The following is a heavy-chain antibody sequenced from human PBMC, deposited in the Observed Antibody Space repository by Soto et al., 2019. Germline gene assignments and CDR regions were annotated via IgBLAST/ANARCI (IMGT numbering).Heavy chain of an antibody. CDR2: IFSNDEK. V-gene: IGHV2-26*01. CDR1: GFSLSNARMG. Sequence: QVTLKESGPVLVNPTETLTLTCTVSGFSLSNARMGVSWIRQPPGKALEWLAHIFSNDEKSYSTSLKSRLTISKDTSKSQVVLTMTNMDPVDTATYYCARMWVYCSGGSCYSRAVDYWGQGTLVTVSS. D-gene: IGHD2-15*01. J-gene: IGHJ4*02. CDR3: ARMWVYCSGGSCYSRAVDY.